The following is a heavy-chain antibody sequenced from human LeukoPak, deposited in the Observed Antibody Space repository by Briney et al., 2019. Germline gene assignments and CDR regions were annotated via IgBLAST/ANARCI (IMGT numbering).Heavy chain of an antibody. D-gene: IGHD3-3*01. CDR3: ARDPYDFWSGYYKGNDY. Sequence: GGSLRVSCAASGFTFSSYSMNWVRQAPGKGLEWVSSISSSSSYIYYADSVKGRFTISRDNAKNSLYLQMNSLRAEDTAVYYCARDPYDFWSGYYKGNDYWGQGTLVTVSS. V-gene: IGHV3-21*01. CDR1: GFTFSSYS. CDR2: ISSSSSYI. J-gene: IGHJ4*02.